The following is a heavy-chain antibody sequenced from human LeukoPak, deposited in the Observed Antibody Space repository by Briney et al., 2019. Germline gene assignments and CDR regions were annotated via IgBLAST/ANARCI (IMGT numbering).Heavy chain of an antibody. Sequence: GGSLRLSCAVSGFTFSSYWMRWVRQAPGKGLEWVANIRKDGNEKYYVDSVKGRFTISRDNAKNLLYLQMNSLRVDDTAVYYCAREPSISVAGAGDYWGQGTLVTVSS. J-gene: IGHJ4*02. CDR2: IRKDGNEK. D-gene: IGHD6-19*01. CDR1: GFTFSSYW. V-gene: IGHV3-7*01. CDR3: AREPSISVAGAGDY.